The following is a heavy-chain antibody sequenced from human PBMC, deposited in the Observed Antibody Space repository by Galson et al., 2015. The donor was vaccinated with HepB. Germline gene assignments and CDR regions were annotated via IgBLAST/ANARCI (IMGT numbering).Heavy chain of an antibody. J-gene: IGHJ4*02. CDR1: GFTFSSYG. CDR2: ISYDGSNK. V-gene: IGHV3-30*18. Sequence: SLRLSCAASGFTFSSYGMHWVRQAPGKGLEWVAVISYDGSNKYYADSVKGRFTISGDNSKNTLYLQMNSLRAEDTAVYYCAKAWRDYGDYANPFDYWGQGTLVTVSS. D-gene: IGHD4-17*01. CDR3: AKAWRDYGDYANPFDY.